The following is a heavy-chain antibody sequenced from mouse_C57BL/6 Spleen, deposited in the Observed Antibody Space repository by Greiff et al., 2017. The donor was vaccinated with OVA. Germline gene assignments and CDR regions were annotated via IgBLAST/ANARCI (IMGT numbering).Heavy chain of an antibody. CDR2: INYDGSST. CDR1: GFTFSDYY. J-gene: IGHJ4*01. Sequence: EVHLVESEGGLVQPGSSMKLSCTASGFTFSDYYMAWVRQVPEKGLEWVANINYDGSSTYYLDSLKSRFIISRDNAKNILYLQMSSLKSEDTATYYCARDQGTTVDYAMDYWGQGTSVTVSS. CDR3: ARDQGTTVDYAMDY. V-gene: IGHV5-16*01. D-gene: IGHD1-1*01.